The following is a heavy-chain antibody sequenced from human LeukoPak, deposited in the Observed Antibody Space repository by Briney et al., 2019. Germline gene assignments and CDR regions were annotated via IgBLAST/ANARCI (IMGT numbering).Heavy chain of an antibody. CDR2: IYYSGST. CDR3: ARESFWLPKYYYGMDV. J-gene: IGHJ6*02. Sequence: SQTLSLTCTVSGGSIRSAAYYWSWIRQPPGKGLEWIGYIYYSGSTYYNPSLKSRVTISVDTSKNQFSLKLSSVTAADTAVYYCARESFWLPKYYYGMDVWGQGTTVTVSS. V-gene: IGHV4-31*03. CDR1: GGSIRSAAYY. D-gene: IGHD3-16*01.